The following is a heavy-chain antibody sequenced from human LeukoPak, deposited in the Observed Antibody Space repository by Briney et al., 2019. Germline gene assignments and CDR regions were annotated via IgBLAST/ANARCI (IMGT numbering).Heavy chain of an antibody. D-gene: IGHD2-15*01. Sequence: PSETLSLTCAVYGGSFSSYYWSWIRQPPGKGLEWIGYIYYSGSTNYNPSLKSRVTISVDTSKNQFSLKLSSVTAADTAVYYCARLVVVAAHFDYWGQGTLVTVSS. CDR1: GGSFSSYY. CDR3: ARLVVVAAHFDY. V-gene: IGHV4-59*01. J-gene: IGHJ4*02. CDR2: IYYSGST.